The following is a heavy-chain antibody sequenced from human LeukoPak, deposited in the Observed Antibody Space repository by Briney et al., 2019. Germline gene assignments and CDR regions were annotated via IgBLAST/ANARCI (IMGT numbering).Heavy chain of an antibody. D-gene: IGHD2-2*01. CDR1: GGSISSSSDY. CDR3: ARGPQVVVPAAGTYYYYYGMDV. CDR2: IYYSGST. Sequence: SETLSLTCTVSGGSISSSSDYWSWLRQPPGKGLEWIGYIYYSGSTNYNPSLKSRVTISVDTSKNQFSLKLSSVTAADTAVYYYARGPQVVVPAAGTYYYYYGMDVWGQGTTVTVSS. J-gene: IGHJ6*02. V-gene: IGHV4-61*01.